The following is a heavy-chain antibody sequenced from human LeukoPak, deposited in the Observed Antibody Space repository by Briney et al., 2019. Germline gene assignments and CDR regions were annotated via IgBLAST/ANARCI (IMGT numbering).Heavy chain of an antibody. D-gene: IGHD5-24*01. Sequence: GRSLRLSCAASGFTFSSYAMHWVRQAPGKGLEWVAVISYDGSNKYYADSVKGRFTISRDNSKNTLYLQMNSLRAEDTAVYYCARQTRRDGYRGDAFDIWGQGTMVTVSS. CDR2: ISYDGSNK. CDR3: ARQTRRDGYRGDAFDI. J-gene: IGHJ3*02. CDR1: GFTFSSYA. V-gene: IGHV3-30-3*01.